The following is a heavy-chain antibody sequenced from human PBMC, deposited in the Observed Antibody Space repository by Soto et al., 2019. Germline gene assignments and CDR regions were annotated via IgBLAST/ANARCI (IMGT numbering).Heavy chain of an antibody. V-gene: IGHV3-30-3*01. CDR2: ISYDGSNK. CDR1: GFTFSSYA. Sequence: QVQLVESGGGVVQPGRSLRLSCAASGFTFSSYAMHWVRQAPGKGLEWVAVISYDGSNKYYADSVKGRFTISRDNSKNKLYLQMNSLRAEDTAVYYCARDSRDGYNGAFDIWGQGTMVTVSS. CDR3: ARDSRDGYNGAFDI. J-gene: IGHJ3*02. D-gene: IGHD5-12*01.